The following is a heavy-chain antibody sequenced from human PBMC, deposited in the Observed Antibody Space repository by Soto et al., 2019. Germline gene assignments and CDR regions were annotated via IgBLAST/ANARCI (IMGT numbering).Heavy chain of an antibody. CDR1: GYTFTGYY. CDR2: INPTSGGT. Sequence: QVQLVQSEAEVRQPGASVKVSCTASGYTFTGYYLHWLRQAPGQGLEWMGWINPTSGGTRYAQQFQGWVTLTRETSNRTAYMEVTSIKFDYTAVYFCARGFGRNIWNKARTPFDLWGQGTLVTVSS. V-gene: IGHV1-2*04. J-gene: IGHJ3*01. D-gene: IGHD1-1*01. CDR3: ARGFGRNIWNKARTPFDL.